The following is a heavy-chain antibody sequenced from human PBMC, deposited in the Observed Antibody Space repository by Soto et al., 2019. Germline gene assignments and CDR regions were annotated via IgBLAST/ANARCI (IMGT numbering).Heavy chain of an antibody. CDR1: GFTFSSYW. D-gene: IGHD6-13*01. CDR3: ARSEGYSSSWYGGYYYYYGMEV. Sequence: PGGSLRLSCAASGFTFSSYWMHWVRQAPGKRLVWVSRINSDGSSTSYADSVKGRFTISRDNAKNTLYLQMNSLRAEDTAVYYCARSEGYSSSWYGGYYYYYGMEVWGQGTTVTVSS. CDR2: INSDGSST. V-gene: IGHV3-74*01. J-gene: IGHJ6*02.